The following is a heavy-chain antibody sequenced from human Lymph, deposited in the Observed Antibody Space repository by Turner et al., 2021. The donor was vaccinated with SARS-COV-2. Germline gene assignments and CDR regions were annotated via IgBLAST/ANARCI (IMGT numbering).Heavy chain of an antibody. V-gene: IGHV3-23*01. Sequence: EVQLLESGGGLVQPGGSLRLSCAASGFTFSSYAMSWVRQAPGKGLEWVSAISGSGGDTYYADAVKGRFTISRDNSKNTLYLQMNSLRAEDTVVYYCAKGVRGAMIVVVIPYFDYWGQGTLVTVSS. J-gene: IGHJ4*02. D-gene: IGHD3-22*01. CDR1: GFTFSSYA. CDR2: ISGSGGDT. CDR3: AKGVRGAMIVVVIPYFDY.